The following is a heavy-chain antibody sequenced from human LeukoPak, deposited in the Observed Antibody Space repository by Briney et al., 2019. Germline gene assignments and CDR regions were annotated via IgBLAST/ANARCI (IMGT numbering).Heavy chain of an antibody. CDR3: AKVPYDSSGYYYFDY. CDR1: GFTFSSYV. D-gene: IGHD3-22*01. Sequence: GGTLRLSCAASGFTFSSYVMSWVRQAPGKGLEWVSAISGSGGSTYYADSVKGRFTISRDNSKNTLYLQMNSLRAEDTAVYYCAKVPYDSSGYYYFDYWGQGTLVTVSS. J-gene: IGHJ4*02. V-gene: IGHV3-23*01. CDR2: ISGSGGST.